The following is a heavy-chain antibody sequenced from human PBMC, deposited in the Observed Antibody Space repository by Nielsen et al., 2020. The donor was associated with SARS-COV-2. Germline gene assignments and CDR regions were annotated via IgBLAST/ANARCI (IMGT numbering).Heavy chain of an antibody. V-gene: IGHV3-23*01. J-gene: IGHJ6*02. D-gene: IGHD2-15*01. Sequence: WIRQPPGKGLEWVSGFSASGGDTYYADSVKGRFTISRDNSKNTLFLQMNSLRAEDTAVYYCARDLQVVVAATYSYYYYGMDVWGQGTTVTVSS. CDR2: FSASGGDT. CDR3: ARDLQVVVAATYSYYYYGMDV.